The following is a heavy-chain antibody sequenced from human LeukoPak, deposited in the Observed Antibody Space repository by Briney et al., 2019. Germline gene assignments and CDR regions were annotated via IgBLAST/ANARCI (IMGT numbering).Heavy chain of an antibody. CDR2: ISSSSSCI. J-gene: IGHJ4*02. V-gene: IGHV3-21*01. CDR1: GFTFSSYS. Sequence: PGGSLRLSCPASGFTFSSYSMNWVRQAPGKGLEWVSSISSSSSCIYYADSVNGRFTISRDNAKNSLYLQMNSLRAEDTAVYYCARDHPYDFWSGYHGDYFDYWGQGTLVTVSS. D-gene: IGHD3-3*01. CDR3: ARDHPYDFWSGYHGDYFDY.